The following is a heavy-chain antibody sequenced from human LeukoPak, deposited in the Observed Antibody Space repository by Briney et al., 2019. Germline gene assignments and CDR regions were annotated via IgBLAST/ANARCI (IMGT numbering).Heavy chain of an antibody. D-gene: IGHD3-3*01. CDR3: ARDFRFLDDY. CDR2: ISSSSSYI. Sequence: GGSLRLSCAASGFTFSTYVMSWVRQAPGKGLEWVSSISSSSSYIYYADSVKGRFTISRDNAKNSLYLQMNSLRAEDTAVYYCARDFRFLDDYWGQGTLVTVSS. V-gene: IGHV3-21*01. CDR1: GFTFSTYV. J-gene: IGHJ4*02.